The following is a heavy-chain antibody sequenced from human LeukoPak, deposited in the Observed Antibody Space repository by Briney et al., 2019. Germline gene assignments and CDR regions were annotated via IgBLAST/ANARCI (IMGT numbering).Heavy chain of an antibody. V-gene: IGHV3-9*01. CDR3: AKARYSYGHDFDY. Sequence: GGSLRLSCAASGFTFDDYAMPWVRQAPGKGLEWVSGISWNSGSIGYADSVKGRFTISRDNAKNSLYLQMNSLRAEDTALYYCAKARYSYGHDFDYWGQGTLVTVSS. CDR1: GFTFDDYA. CDR2: ISWNSGSI. J-gene: IGHJ4*02. D-gene: IGHD5-18*01.